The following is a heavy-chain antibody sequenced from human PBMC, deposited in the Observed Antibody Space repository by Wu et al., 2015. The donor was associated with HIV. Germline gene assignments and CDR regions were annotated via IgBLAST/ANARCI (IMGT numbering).Heavy chain of an antibody. CDR2: FIPIFGTA. Sequence: QVQLMQSGAEVKKPGSSVKVSCKASGTTFISYTITWVRQAPGQGLEWMGGFIPIFGTANYAQKFQGRPTITTDESTATGYMELSSLRSEDTAVYYCARDLARETMIRDRPRYGLDVWGQGTTVTASS. V-gene: IGHV1-69*05. J-gene: IGHJ6*02. CDR3: ARDLARETMIRDRPRYGLDV. CDR1: GTTFISYT. D-gene: IGHD3-10*01.